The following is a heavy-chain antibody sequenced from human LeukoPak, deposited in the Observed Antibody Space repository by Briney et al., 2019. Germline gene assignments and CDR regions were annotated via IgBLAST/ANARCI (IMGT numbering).Heavy chain of an antibody. CDR3: AKGGGIATPIEY. D-gene: IGHD6-13*01. CDR2: IGGSANDT. Sequence: AGGSLRLSCAASGFSFSLHSMTWVRQAPGKGLEWVSAIGGSANDTYYADSLKGRFTISRDNSKNTLYLQMNNLRAEDTAVYYCAKGGGIATPIEYWGQGTLVTVSS. CDR1: GFSFSLHS. J-gene: IGHJ4*02. V-gene: IGHV3-23*01.